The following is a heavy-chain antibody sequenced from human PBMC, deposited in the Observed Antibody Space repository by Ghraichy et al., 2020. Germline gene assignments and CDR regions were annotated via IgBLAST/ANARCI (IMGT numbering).Heavy chain of an antibody. V-gene: IGHV1-2*05. Sequence: ASVKVSCKASGSTFTAYYIHWVRQAPGQGLEWMGRINPNTADTKYAQKLQGRVTMTRDTSIDTAYMDLSSLRSDDTDVYYCARDFFSSITSPNYYYGLDLSGQATAVTVSS. CDR3: ARDFFSSITSPNYYYGLDL. J-gene: IGHJ6*02. CDR2: INPNTADT. D-gene: IGHD1-14*01. CDR1: GSTFTAYY.